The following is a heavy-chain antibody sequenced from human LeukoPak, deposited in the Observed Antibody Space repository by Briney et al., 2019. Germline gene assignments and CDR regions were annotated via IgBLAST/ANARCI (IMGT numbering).Heavy chain of an antibody. D-gene: IGHD6-13*01. Sequence: ASVKVSCKASGYTFTGYYMHWVRQAPGQGLEWMGWINPNSGGTNYAQKFQGRVTMTRDTSISTAYMELSRLRSDDTAVYYCARASLRIAAAGTRNRNWFDPWGQGTLVTVSS. CDR3: ARASLRIAAAGTRNRNWFDP. CDR2: INPNSGGT. CDR1: GYTFTGYY. V-gene: IGHV1-2*02. J-gene: IGHJ5*02.